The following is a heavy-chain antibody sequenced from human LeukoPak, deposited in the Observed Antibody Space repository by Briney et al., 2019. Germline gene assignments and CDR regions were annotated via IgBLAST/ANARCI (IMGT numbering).Heavy chain of an antibody. CDR3: ASTRDGYNYLGY. D-gene: IGHD5-24*01. CDR2: INPSGGST. CDR1: GYTFTSYY. V-gene: IGHV1-46*01. Sequence: ASVKVSRKASGYTFTSYYMHWVRQAPGQGLEWMGIINPSGGSTSYTQKFQGRVTMTRDMSTSTVYMELSSLRSEDTAVYYCASTRDGYNYLGYWGQGTLVTVSS. J-gene: IGHJ4*02.